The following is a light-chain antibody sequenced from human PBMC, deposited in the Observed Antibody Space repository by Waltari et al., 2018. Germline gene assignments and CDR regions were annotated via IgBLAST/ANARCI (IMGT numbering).Light chain of an antibody. CDR3: QSYDTNLRDWV. CDR1: SPNIGAGYD. J-gene: IGLJ3*02. V-gene: IGLV1-40*01. Sequence: QSVLTQPPSVSGAPGQRVTISCIGYSPNIGAGYDVQWYQQLPGTAPKLLIYVDTSLPSGVPDRFSASKSGTSVSLAITGLQPEDEAHYYCQSYDTNLRDWVFGGGTKLTVL. CDR2: VDT.